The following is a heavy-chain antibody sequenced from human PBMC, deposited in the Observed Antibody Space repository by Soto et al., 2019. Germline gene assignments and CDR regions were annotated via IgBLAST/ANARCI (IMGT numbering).Heavy chain of an antibody. CDR1: GFSFSNTG. J-gene: IGHJ5*02. CDR3: AREVSPHRNPSWFDP. CDR2: ISFDGTNR. Sequence: QVHLVESGGGVVQPGRSLRLSCVASGFSFSNTGMHWVRQAPGKGLEWVAVISFDGTNRNYGEAVKGRFTVSRDNFKNSLYLQINSLTPEDTAVYYCAREVSPHRNPSWFDPWGQGTLVTVSS. V-gene: IGHV3-30*03.